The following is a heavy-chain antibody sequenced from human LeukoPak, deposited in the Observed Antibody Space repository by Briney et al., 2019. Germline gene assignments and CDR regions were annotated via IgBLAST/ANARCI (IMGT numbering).Heavy chain of an antibody. J-gene: IGHJ4*02. CDR1: GFTFSSYA. CDR3: ASGQGLYDISDYLFGHFDY. Sequence: PGGSLRLSCGASGFTFSSYAMSWVRQTPGKGLEWVSAISGTGGTIYYADSVKGRFTVSRDNSKNTLYLQMNSLRGEDTAVYYCASGQGLYDISDYLFGHFDYWGQGTLVTVSS. D-gene: IGHD3-22*01. V-gene: IGHV3-23*01. CDR2: ISGTGGTI.